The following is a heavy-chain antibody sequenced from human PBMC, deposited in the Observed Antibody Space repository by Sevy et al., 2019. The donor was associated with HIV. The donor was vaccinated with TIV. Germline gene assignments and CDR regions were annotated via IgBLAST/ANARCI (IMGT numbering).Heavy chain of an antibody. CDR1: GFIFDDYA. D-gene: IGHD3-3*01. V-gene: IGHV3-9*01. Sequence: GGSLRLSCAASGFIFDDYAMHWVRQAPGKGLEWVSGISWNSGSIDDADSVKGRFTISRDNAKNSLFLQMNSLRADDTAFYYCAKGITIFGVVITPGAFDIGGQGTMVTVSS. CDR3: AKGITIFGVVITPGAFDI. CDR2: ISWNSGSI. J-gene: IGHJ3*02.